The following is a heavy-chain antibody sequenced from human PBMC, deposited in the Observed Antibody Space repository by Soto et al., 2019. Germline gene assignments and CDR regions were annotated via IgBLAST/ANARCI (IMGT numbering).Heavy chain of an antibody. V-gene: IGHV4-31*03. D-gene: IGHD3-22*01. CDR3: ARGLYYYDSSGPDAFDI. J-gene: IGHJ3*02. CDR1: GGSISSGGYY. Sequence: SETLSLTCTVSGGSISSGGYYWSWIRQHPGKGLEWIGYIYYSGSTYYNPSLKSRVTISVDTSKNQFSLKLSSVTAADTAVYYCARGLYYYDSSGPDAFDIWGQGTMVTVSS. CDR2: IYYSGST.